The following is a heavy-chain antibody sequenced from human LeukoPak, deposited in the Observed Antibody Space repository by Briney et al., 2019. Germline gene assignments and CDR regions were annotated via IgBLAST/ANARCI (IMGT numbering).Heavy chain of an antibody. CDR1: GYSFTDYY. CDR2: INPNSGGT. Sequence: ASVKVSCKASGYSFTDYYIHWVRQAPGQGLEWMGWINPNSGGTNSAQKFQGRVSMTRNTSISTAYMELRSLRSEDTAVYYCARGVGRWFDPWGQGTLVTVSS. V-gene: IGHV1-2*02. CDR3: ARGVGRWFDP. J-gene: IGHJ5*02.